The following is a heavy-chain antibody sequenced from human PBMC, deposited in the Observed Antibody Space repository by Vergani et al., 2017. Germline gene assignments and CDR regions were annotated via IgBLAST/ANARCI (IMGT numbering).Heavy chain of an antibody. V-gene: IGHV1-18*01. Sequence: QVQLVQSGAEVKKPGASVKVSCKASGYTFTSYGISWVRQAPGQGLEWMGWISAYNGNTNYAQKLQGRVTMTTDTSTSTAYMELSRLRSDDTAVYYCARGHFDWLSRPIGNFDYWGQGTLVTVSS. CDR3: ARGHFDWLSRPIGNFDY. CDR1: GYTFTSYG. D-gene: IGHD3-9*01. CDR2: ISAYNGNT. J-gene: IGHJ4*02.